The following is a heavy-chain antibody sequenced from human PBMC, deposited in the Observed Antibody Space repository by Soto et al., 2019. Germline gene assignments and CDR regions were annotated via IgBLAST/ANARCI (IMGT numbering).Heavy chain of an antibody. V-gene: IGHV3-7*03. CDR3: ARDLTVGATEDY. CDR1: GFTFSSYY. J-gene: IGHJ4*02. D-gene: IGHD1-26*01. Sequence: EVQLVESGGGLVQAGGSLRLSCAASGFTFSSYYMSWFRQAPGKGLEWVATIKGDGTEKFYVDSVKGRFTISRDNAKNALFLQMNSLRVEDTAVSYCARDLTVGATEDYWGQGTLIIVSS. CDR2: IKGDGTEK.